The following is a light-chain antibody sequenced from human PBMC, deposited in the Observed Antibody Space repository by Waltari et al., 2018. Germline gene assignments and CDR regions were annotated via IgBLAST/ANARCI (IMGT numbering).Light chain of an antibody. V-gene: IGLV2-14*03. CDR3: SSQSSDDVVL. CDR2: DVS. CDR1: SSDVGTYNS. Sequence: QSALTQPASVSGSPGQSITISCTGTSSDVGTYNSVSWYQDHPGQGPKVIIYDVSDRPSGVSARFSGSKSGNTASLTISGLPAEDEADYYCSSQSSDDVVLFGGGTKVTVL. J-gene: IGLJ3*02.